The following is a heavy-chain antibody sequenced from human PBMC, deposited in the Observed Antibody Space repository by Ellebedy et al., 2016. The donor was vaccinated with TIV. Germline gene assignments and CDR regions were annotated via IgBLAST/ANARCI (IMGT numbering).Heavy chain of an antibody. CDR3: AGRGY. Sequence: GGSLRLSXAASGFSFRNYWMDWARQAPGKGLEWVANIKRDGSDEYYVDSVKGRFTISRDNAKNSLYLQMNSLRAEDTAVYYCAGRGYWGQGTLVTVSS. V-gene: IGHV3-7*01. D-gene: IGHD3-10*01. J-gene: IGHJ4*02. CDR2: IKRDGSDE. CDR1: GFSFRNYW.